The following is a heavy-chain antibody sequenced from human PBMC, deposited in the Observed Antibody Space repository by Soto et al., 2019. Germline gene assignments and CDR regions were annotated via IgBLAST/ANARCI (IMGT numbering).Heavy chain of an antibody. Sequence: ASVKVSCKASGYTFTGYYMHWVRQAPGQGLEWMGWINPNSGGTNYAQKFQGWVTMTRDTSISTAYMELCRLISDDTAVAYCAGDWRPRDFDSFPEPDRFDAWGQGTLVTVSS. CDR3: AGDWRPRDFDSFPEPDRFDA. J-gene: IGHJ5*02. CDR2: INPNSGGT. D-gene: IGHD3-3*01. CDR1: GYTFTGYY. V-gene: IGHV1-2*04.